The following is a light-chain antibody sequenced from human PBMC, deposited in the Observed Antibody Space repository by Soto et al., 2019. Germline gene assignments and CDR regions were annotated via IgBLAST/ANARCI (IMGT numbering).Light chain of an antibody. CDR3: QQSYSTPLT. Sequence: EIVLTQSPDTLSLSPGERATLSCRASQSVSSNLAWHQQRPGQAPRLLIYGASTRATGVPARFSGGGSGTDFTLTISSLQPEDFATYYCQQSYSTPLTFGGGTKVDIK. V-gene: IGKV3D-15*01. CDR1: QSVSSN. J-gene: IGKJ4*01. CDR2: GAS.